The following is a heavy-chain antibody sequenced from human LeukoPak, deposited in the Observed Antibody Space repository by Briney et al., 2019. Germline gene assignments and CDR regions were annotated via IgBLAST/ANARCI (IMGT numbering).Heavy chain of an antibody. CDR2: FYPGESDT. Sequence: GESLKISCKGSGYSFTSCWIGWVRQMPGKGLEWMGIFYPGESDTRYSPSFQGQVTISADKSISTAYLQWSSLKASDTAMYYCARVSGSYDNPGGFDYWGQGTLVTVSS. D-gene: IGHD1-26*01. V-gene: IGHV5-51*01. J-gene: IGHJ4*02. CDR3: ARVSGSYDNPGGFDY. CDR1: GYSFTSCW.